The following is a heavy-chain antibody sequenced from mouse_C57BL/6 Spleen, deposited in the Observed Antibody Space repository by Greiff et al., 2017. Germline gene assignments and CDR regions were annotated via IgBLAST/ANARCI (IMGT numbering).Heavy chain of an antibody. V-gene: IGHV5-6*01. J-gene: IGHJ4*01. CDR3: ARQRDEDAMDY. Sequence: EVKLVESGGDLVKPGGSLNLSCAASGFTFSSYGMSWVRQTPDKRLEWVATISSGGSYTYYPDSVKGRFTISRDKAKTTLYLQMSSLKSEYTAVYYCARQRDEDAMDYWGQGTSVTVSS. CDR2: ISSGGSYT. CDR1: GFTFSSYG.